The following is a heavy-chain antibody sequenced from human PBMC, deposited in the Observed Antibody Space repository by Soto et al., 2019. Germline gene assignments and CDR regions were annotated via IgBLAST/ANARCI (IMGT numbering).Heavy chain of an antibody. J-gene: IGHJ4*02. CDR2: MNPNNGNA. Sequence: ASVQVSCKPSGFTFITYDFMCVRQAAGQGLEWMGWMNPNNGNAGFAQKFRGRINMTRNTSISTAYLELSSLRSDDSAVYFCARRKERSGPYYLDLWGQGTQVTVSS. V-gene: IGHV1-8*01. CDR1: GFTFITYD. CDR3: ARRKERSGPYYLDL. D-gene: IGHD6-25*01.